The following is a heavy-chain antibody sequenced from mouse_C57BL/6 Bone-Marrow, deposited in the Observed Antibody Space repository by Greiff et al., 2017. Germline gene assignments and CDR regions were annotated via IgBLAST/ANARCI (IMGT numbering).Heavy chain of an antibody. Sequence: EVQRVESGGGLVKPGGSLKLSCAASGFTFSDYGMHWVRQAPEKGLEWVAYISSGSSTIYYADTVKGRFTISRDNAKNTLFLQMTSLRSEDTAMYYCAISTMVTTGYFDYWGQGTTLTVSS. V-gene: IGHV5-17*01. CDR1: GFTFSDYG. J-gene: IGHJ2*01. D-gene: IGHD2-2*01. CDR2: ISSGSSTI. CDR3: AISTMVTTGYFDY.